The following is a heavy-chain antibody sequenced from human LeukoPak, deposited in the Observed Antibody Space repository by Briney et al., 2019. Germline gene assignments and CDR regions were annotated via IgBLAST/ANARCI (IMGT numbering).Heavy chain of an antibody. CDR2: IYSGGST. V-gene: IGHV3-53*01. Sequence: GGSLRPSCAASGFTVSSNYMSWVRQAPGKGLEWVSVIYSGGSTYYADSVKGRFTISRDNSKNTLYLQMNSLRAEDTAVYYCARGTYYYDSSGYSDWGQGTLVTVSS. J-gene: IGHJ4*02. CDR3: ARGTYYYDSSGYSD. CDR1: GFTVSSNY. D-gene: IGHD3-22*01.